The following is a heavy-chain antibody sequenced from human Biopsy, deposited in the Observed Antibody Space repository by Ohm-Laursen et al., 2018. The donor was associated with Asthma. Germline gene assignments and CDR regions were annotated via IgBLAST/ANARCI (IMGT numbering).Heavy chain of an antibody. Sequence: SSVKVSCKASGGTFSRYAISWVRQAPGQGLEWMGGIIPVFGTSNSAQKFQGRVTITADESTSTGYMELSSLRSEDTAVYYCASSGGNYGFYGMDVWGQGTTVTVPS. CDR1: GGTFSRYA. D-gene: IGHD4-11*01. J-gene: IGHJ6*02. CDR2: IIPVFGTS. CDR3: ASSGGNYGFYGMDV. V-gene: IGHV1-69*01.